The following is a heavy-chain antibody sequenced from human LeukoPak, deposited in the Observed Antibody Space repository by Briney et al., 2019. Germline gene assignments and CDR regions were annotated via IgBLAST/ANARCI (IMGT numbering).Heavy chain of an antibody. J-gene: IGHJ4*02. CDR3: ARDRTRTGYSSGWYHDY. CDR1: GYTFTGYY. Sequence: ASVKVSCKASGYTFTGYYMHWVRQGPGQGLEWMGWINLNSGGTNYAQKFQGRVTMTRDTSISTAYMELSRLRSDDTAVYYCARDRTRTGYSSGWYHDYWGQGTLVTVSS. D-gene: IGHD6-19*01. CDR2: INLNSGGT. V-gene: IGHV1-2*02.